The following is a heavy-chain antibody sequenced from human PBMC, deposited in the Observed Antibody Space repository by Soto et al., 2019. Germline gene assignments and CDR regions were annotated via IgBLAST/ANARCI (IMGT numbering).Heavy chain of an antibody. Sequence: SETLSLTCAVSGDSINSSHWWSWVRQPPGKGLEWIGQISHSGSTNYNPSLTSRVTISVDKSKNHFSLKLTSVTAADTAVYYCARDKKGGITMVRGVIMGNWFNPWGQGTLVTVSS. CDR3: ARDKKGGITMVRGVIMGNWFNP. CDR1: GDSINSSHW. CDR2: ISHSGST. V-gene: IGHV4-4*02. J-gene: IGHJ5*02. D-gene: IGHD3-10*01.